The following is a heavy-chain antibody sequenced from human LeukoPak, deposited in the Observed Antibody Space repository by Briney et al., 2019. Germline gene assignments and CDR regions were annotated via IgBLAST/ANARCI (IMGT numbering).Heavy chain of an antibody. J-gene: IGHJ4*02. D-gene: IGHD6-19*01. CDR1: GFTFTTYG. Sequence: GGSLRLSCAASGFTFTTYGMHWVRQAPGKGLEWVAVVWYDGSYKYYSDSVKGRFTISRDNSKSTLSLQMNSLRVEDTAVYFCVREAGIAVYYFDNWGQGTLVTVSS. CDR2: VWYDGSYK. CDR3: VREAGIAVYYFDN. V-gene: IGHV3-33*01.